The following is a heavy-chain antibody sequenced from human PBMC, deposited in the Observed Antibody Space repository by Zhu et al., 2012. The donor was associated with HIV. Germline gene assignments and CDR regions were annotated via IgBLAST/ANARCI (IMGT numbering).Heavy chain of an antibody. CDR1: SGSIRSHY. V-gene: IGHV4-59*11. CDR3: ARSRQRWLQYYHYGMDV. Sequence: QVQLQESGPGLVKPSETLSLTCNVSSGSIRSHYWSWIRQPPGKGLEWIGDIHHSGSSNYNPSLKSRGTMSIDPSKNQFSLKLKSVTAADTAAYYCARSRQRWLQYYHYGMDVWGQGATVTVSS. CDR2: IHHSGSS. D-gene: IGHD5-24*01. J-gene: IGHJ6*02.